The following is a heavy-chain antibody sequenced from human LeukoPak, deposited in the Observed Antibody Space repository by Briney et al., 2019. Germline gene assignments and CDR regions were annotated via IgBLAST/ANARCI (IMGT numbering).Heavy chain of an antibody. Sequence: GGSLRLSCAASGFTFSSYSMNWVRQAPGKGLEWVSSISSSSSYIYYADSVKGRFTISRDNSKNTLYLQMNSLRAEDTAVYYCAKDPWASSGWYNWFDPWGQGTLVTVSS. CDR2: ISSSSSYI. V-gene: IGHV3-21*01. CDR1: GFTFSSYS. D-gene: IGHD6-19*01. J-gene: IGHJ5*02. CDR3: AKDPWASSGWYNWFDP.